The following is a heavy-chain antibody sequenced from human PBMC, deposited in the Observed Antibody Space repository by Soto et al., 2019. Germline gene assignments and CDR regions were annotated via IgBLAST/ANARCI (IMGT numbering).Heavy chain of an antibody. CDR2: IWYDGSNK. CDR3: ARETEDGSGSPRGYYYYGMDV. V-gene: IGHV3-33*01. Sequence: GGSLRLSCAASGFTFSSYGMHWVRQAPGKGLEWVAVIWYDGSNKYYADSVKGRFTISRDNSKNTLYLQMNSLRAEDTAVYYCARETEDGSGSPRGYYYYGMDVWGQGTTVTVSS. CDR1: GFTFSSYG. D-gene: IGHD3-10*01. J-gene: IGHJ6*02.